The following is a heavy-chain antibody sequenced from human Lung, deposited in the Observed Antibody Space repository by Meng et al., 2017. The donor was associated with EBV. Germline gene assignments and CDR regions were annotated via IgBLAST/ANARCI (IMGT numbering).Heavy chain of an antibody. D-gene: IGHD6-13*01. CDR1: GFTFSSYA. CDR2: ITGSGGST. V-gene: IGHV3-23*04. J-gene: IGHJ4*02. CDR3: AKDRLAAAGPTNFDY. Sequence: EVQLGESGGGLIQPEGSLSLSCSASGFTFSSYAMSWVRQAPGKGLEWVSVITGSGGSTYYADSVKGRFTISRDNAKNTLYLQMNSLRAEDTAVYYCAKDRLAAAGPTNFDYWGQGTLVTVSS.